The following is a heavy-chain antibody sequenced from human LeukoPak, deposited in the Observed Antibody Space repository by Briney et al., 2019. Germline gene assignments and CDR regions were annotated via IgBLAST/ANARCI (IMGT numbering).Heavy chain of an antibody. CDR1: GGSISSYY. Sequence: SETLSLTCTVSGGSISSYYWSRIRQPPGKGLEWIGYIYYSGSTNYNPSLKSRVTISVDTSKNQFSLKLSSVTAADTAVYYCARAGGSYLDYWGQGTLVTVSS. J-gene: IGHJ4*02. V-gene: IGHV4-59*01. CDR2: IYYSGST. CDR3: ARAGGSYLDY. D-gene: IGHD1-26*01.